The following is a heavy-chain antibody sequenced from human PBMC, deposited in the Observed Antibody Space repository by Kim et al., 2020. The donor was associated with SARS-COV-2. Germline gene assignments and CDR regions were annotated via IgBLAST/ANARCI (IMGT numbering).Heavy chain of an antibody. D-gene: IGHD3-22*01. Sequence: LKSRVTISVDTSKNQFSLKLSSVTAADTAVYYCARSNYYDSSGYYSTFDYWGQGTLVTVSS. V-gene: IGHV4-34*01. J-gene: IGHJ4*02. CDR3: ARSNYYDSSGYYSTFDY.